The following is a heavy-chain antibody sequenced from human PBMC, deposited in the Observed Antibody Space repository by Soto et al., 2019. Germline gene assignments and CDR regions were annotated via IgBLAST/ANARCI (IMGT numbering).Heavy chain of an antibody. CDR3: ARGSMELGYFDY. Sequence: PSETLSLTCTVSGGSISSYYWSWIRQPPGKGLEWIGYIYYSGSTNYNPSLKSRVTISVDTSKNQFSLKLSSVTAADTAVYYRARGSMELGYFDYWGQGTLVTVSS. V-gene: IGHV4-59*01. D-gene: IGHD1-26*01. J-gene: IGHJ4*02. CDR2: IYYSGST. CDR1: GGSISSYY.